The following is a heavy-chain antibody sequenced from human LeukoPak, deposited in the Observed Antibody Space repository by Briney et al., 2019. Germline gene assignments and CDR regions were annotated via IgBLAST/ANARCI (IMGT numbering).Heavy chain of an antibody. CDR2: IYTSGST. CDR1: GGSISSGSYY. V-gene: IGHV4-61*02. D-gene: IGHD2/OR15-2a*01. CDR3: ARQTVIIPTGMEGPWFDP. Sequence: SETLSLTCTVSGGSISSGSYYWSWIRQPAGKGLEWIGRIYTSGSTNYNPSLKSRVSVSIDASKNHLSLQLTSVTAADTAIYYCARQTVIIPTGMEGPWFDPWGQGTLVAVSS. J-gene: IGHJ5*02.